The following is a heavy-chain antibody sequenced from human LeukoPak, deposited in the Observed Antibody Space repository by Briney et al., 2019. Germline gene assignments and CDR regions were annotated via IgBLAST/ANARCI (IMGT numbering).Heavy chain of an antibody. V-gene: IGHV1-2*02. CDR2: INPNSGGT. J-gene: IGHJ3*02. D-gene: IGHD6-13*01. CDR1: GYMFTGYY. Sequence: GASVKVSCKASGYMFTGYYMHWVRQAPGQGLEWMGWINPNSGGTNYAQKFQGRVTMTRDTSISTAYMELSSLTSDDMAVYYCARDGIYSRNFDAFDIWGQGTMVTVSS. CDR3: ARDGIYSRNFDAFDI.